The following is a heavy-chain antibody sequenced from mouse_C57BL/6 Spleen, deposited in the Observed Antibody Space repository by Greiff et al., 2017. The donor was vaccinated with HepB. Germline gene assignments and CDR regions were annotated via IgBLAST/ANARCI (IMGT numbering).Heavy chain of an antibody. CDR3: ARWGFDY. CDR1: GYSFTGYY. CDR2: INPSTGGT. J-gene: IGHJ2*01. V-gene: IGHV1-42*01. Sequence: EVQLKESGPELVKPGASVKISCKASGYSFTGYYMNWVKQSPEKSLEWIGEINPSTGGTTYNQKFKAKATLTVDKSSSTAYMQLKSLTSEDSAVYYCARWGFDYWGQGTTLTVSS.